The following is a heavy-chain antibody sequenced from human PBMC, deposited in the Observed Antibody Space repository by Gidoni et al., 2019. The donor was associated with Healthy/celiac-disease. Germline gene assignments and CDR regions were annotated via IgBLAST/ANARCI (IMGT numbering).Heavy chain of an antibody. D-gene: IGHD3-3*01. CDR1: GFSLSTSGVG. CDR2: IYWDDDQ. Sequence: QITLKESGPTLVKPTQTLTLTCTFSGFSLSTSGVGVGWIRQPPGKALEWLARIYWDDDQRYSPSLKSRLTITKDTSKNQVVLTMTNMDPVDTATYYCAHRRQDFWSGYYYYYMDVWGKGTTVTVSS. V-gene: IGHV2-5*02. J-gene: IGHJ6*03. CDR3: AHRRQDFWSGYYYYYMDV.